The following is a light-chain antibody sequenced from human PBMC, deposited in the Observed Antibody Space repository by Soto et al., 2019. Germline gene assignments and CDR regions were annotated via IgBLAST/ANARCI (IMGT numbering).Light chain of an antibody. Sequence: QSVLTQPPSVSGSPGQSVTISCTGTSSDVGSYNRVSWYQQPPGTAPKLMIYEVSNRPSGGPDRFSGSNSGNTASLTISGLQAEDEADYYCSSYTGSSTYVFGTGTKLTVL. V-gene: IGLV2-18*02. CDR1: SSDVGSYNR. CDR2: EVS. CDR3: SSYTGSSTYV. J-gene: IGLJ1*01.